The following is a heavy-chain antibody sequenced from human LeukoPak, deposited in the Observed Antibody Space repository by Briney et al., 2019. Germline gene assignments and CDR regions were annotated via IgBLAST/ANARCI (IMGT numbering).Heavy chain of an antibody. CDR1: GFTFSSYA. CDR3: AKSSSMVRGVISAFDI. CDR2: ISGSGGST. J-gene: IGHJ3*02. Sequence: GESLRLSCAASGFTFSSYAMSWVRQAPGKGLEWVSAISGSGGSTYYADSVKGRFTISRDNSKNTLYLQMNSLRAEDTAVYYCAKSSSMVRGVISAFDIWGQGTMVTVSS. D-gene: IGHD3-10*01. V-gene: IGHV3-23*01.